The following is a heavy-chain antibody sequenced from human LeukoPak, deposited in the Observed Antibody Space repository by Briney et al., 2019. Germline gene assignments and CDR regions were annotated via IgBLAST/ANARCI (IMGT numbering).Heavy chain of an antibody. CDR3: AKERIVGAASAHWFDP. CDR1: GFTFSSYG. CDR2: ISYDGSNK. J-gene: IGHJ5*02. Sequence: GGSLRLSCAASGFTFSSYGMHWVRQAPGKGLEWVAVISYDGSNKYYADSVKGRFTISRDNSKNTLYLQMNSLRAEDTAVYYCAKERIVGAASAHWFDPWGQGTLVTVSS. V-gene: IGHV3-30*18. D-gene: IGHD1-26*01.